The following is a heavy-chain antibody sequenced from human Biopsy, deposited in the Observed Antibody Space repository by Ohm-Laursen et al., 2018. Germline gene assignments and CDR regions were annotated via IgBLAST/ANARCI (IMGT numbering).Heavy chain of an antibody. CDR1: GYSFTSYY. CDR3: ARNTGWYGDLYYFDY. CDR2: INPSGSTT. D-gene: IGHD6-19*01. V-gene: IGHV1-46*01. J-gene: IGHJ4*02. Sequence: ASVKVSCKTSGYSFTSYYMHWVRQAPGQGLEWMGMINPSGSTTSYPQIFQGRVTMTRDTSKSTVYMDLSSLRSADTAVYFCARNTGWYGDLYYFDYWGQGTLVTVSS.